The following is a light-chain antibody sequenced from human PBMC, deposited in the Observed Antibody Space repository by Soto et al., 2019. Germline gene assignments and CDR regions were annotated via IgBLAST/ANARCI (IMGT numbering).Light chain of an antibody. CDR2: DVN. CDR3: SSYTSSSTLYV. V-gene: IGLV2-14*01. CDR1: SSDVGGYNY. Sequence: QSALTQPASVSGSPGQSITISCTGTSSDVGGYNYVSWYQQHPGKAPKLMIFDVNNRPSGVSNRFSGSKSGNTASLTISGLQAEDEAEYYCSSYTSSSTLYVFGTGTKLTVL. J-gene: IGLJ1*01.